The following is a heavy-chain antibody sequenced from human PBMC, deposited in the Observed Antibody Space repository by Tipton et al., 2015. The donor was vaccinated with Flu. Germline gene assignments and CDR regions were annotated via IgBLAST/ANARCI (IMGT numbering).Heavy chain of an antibody. J-gene: IGHJ5*02. Sequence: TLSLTCSVSGGSISYYYWSWIRQPPGKGLEWIGHISRGGSTYYNSSLQSRATISVDSSRNRFSLKVKSVTAADTAVYYCARRDYSNYVSEPKNWFDHWGQGTLVTVSS. V-gene: IGHV4-59*08. CDR1: GGSISYYY. D-gene: IGHD4-11*01. CDR2: ISRGGST. CDR3: ARRDYSNYVSEPKNWFDH.